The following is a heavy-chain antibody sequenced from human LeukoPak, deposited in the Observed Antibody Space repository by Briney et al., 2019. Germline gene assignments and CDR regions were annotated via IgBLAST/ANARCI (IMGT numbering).Heavy chain of an antibody. CDR3: ARGPHVLMVYAPVDY. J-gene: IGHJ4*02. CDR1: GGSISSYY. Sequence: SETLSLTCTVSGGSISSYYWSWIRQPPGKGLEWIGEINHSGSTNYNPSLKSRVTISVDTSKNQFSLKLSSVTAADTAVYYCARGPHVLMVYAPVDYWGQGTLVTVSS. V-gene: IGHV4-34*01. D-gene: IGHD2-8*01. CDR2: INHSGST.